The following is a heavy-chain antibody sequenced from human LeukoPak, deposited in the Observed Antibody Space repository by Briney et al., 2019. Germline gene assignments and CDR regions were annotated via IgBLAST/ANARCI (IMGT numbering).Heavy chain of an antibody. Sequence: GGSLRLSCAASGFTVSSNYMSWVRQAPGKGLEWVSVIYSGGSTYYADSVKGRFTISRDNAKNSLFLHMNSLRPEDTALYYCATTNDIGNYYFDFWGQGSLVTVSS. CDR2: IYSGGST. D-gene: IGHD4-23*01. CDR1: GFTVSSNY. V-gene: IGHV3-66*01. CDR3: ATTNDIGNYYFDF. J-gene: IGHJ4*02.